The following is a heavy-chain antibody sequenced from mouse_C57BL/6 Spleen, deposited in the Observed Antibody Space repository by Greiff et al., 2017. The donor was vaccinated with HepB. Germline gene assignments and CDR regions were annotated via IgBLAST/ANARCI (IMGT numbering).Heavy chain of an antibody. D-gene: IGHD1-1*01. CDR2: ISYDGSN. Sequence: EVQLQQSGPGLVKPSQSLSLTCSVTGYSITSGYYWNWIRQFPGNKLEWMGYISYDGSNNYNPSLKNRISITRDTSKNQFFLKLNSVTTEDTATYYCARGLRSLDYWGQGTTLTVSS. V-gene: IGHV3-6*01. J-gene: IGHJ2*01. CDR3: ARGLRSLDY. CDR1: GYSITSGYY.